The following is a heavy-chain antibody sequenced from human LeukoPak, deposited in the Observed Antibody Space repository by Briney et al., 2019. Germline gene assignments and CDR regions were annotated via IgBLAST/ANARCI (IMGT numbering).Heavy chain of an antibody. V-gene: IGHV3-48*03. D-gene: IGHD6-13*01. J-gene: IGHJ3*02. Sequence: PGGSLRLSCAASGFTFSNYEMNWVRQAPGKGLEWLSYISGSGRTIYYADSVKGRFTISRDNAKNSLYLQMNSLRAEDTAVYYCTRQQLDAFDIWGPGTMVTVSS. CDR2: ISGSGRTI. CDR3: TRQQLDAFDI. CDR1: GFTFSNYE.